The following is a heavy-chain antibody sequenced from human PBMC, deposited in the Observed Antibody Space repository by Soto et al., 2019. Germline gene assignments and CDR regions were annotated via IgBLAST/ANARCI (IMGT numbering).Heavy chain of an antibody. CDR2: IFESGRST. CDR3: AREIRGTTVTTNFDY. J-gene: IGHJ4*02. D-gene: IGHD4-17*01. Sequence: EVQLLESGGDLVQPGGSLRLSCVASGFTFSRYALTWVRQAPGKGLEWVSTIFESGRSTYCADSVKGRFTISRDNSKNTLYLQMNSLRAEDTAIYFCAREIRGTTVTTNFDYWGQGTLVTVSS. V-gene: IGHV3-23*01. CDR1: GFTFSRYA.